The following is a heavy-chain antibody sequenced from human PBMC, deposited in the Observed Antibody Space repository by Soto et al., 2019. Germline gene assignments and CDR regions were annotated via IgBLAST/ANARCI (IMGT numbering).Heavy chain of an antibody. CDR3: AKAAFVDGSGYYPS. Sequence: ESGGGLVQPGRSLRLSCAASGFTFDDYAMHWVRQAPGKGLEWVSGISWNSGSIGYADSVKGRFTISRDNAKNSLYLQMNSLRAEDTALYYCAKAAFVDGSGYYPSWGQGTLVTVSS. V-gene: IGHV3-9*01. CDR1: GFTFDDYA. J-gene: IGHJ4*02. D-gene: IGHD3-22*01. CDR2: ISWNSGSI.